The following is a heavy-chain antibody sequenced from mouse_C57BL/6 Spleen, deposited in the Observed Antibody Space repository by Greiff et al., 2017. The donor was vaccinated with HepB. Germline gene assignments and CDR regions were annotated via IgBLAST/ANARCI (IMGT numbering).Heavy chain of an antibody. J-gene: IGHJ2*01. V-gene: IGHV5-6*03. CDR1: GFTFSSYG. D-gene: IGHD4-1*01. Sequence: EVQLVESGGGLVKPGGSLKLSCAASGFTFSSYGMSWVRQTPDKRLEWVATISSGGSYTYYPDSVKGRFTISRDNAKNTLYLQMSSLKSEDTAMYYCARRDWDDYWGQGTTLTVSS. CDR2: ISSGGSYT. CDR3: ARRDWDDY.